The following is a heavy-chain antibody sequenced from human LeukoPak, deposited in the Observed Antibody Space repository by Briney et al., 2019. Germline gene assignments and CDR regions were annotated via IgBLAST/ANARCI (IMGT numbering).Heavy chain of an antibody. Sequence: PSETLSLTCAVYGGSFSGYYWSWIRQPPAKGLEWIGEINHRGSTNYNPSLPRRVAISVDKSKNQFSLKLSSVTAADTAVYYCAREGLFSSWYYWGQGTLVTVSS. D-gene: IGHD6-13*01. CDR1: GGSFSGYY. V-gene: IGHV4-34*01. CDR3: AREGLFSSWYY. CDR2: INHRGST. J-gene: IGHJ4*02.